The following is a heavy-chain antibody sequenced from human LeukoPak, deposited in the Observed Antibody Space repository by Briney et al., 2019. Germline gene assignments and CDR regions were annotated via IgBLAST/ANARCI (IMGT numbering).Heavy chain of an antibody. CDR3: AIQGYCSGSICYGRDYYYYMDV. D-gene: IGHD2-2*01. J-gene: IGHJ6*03. CDR2: ISPYNGNT. V-gene: IGHV1-18*04. Sequence: GASVKVSCKASGYTFTGYYMHWVRQAPGQGLEWMGWISPYNGNTDYAQKLQGRVTMTTDTSTNTAYMELRSLRSDDTAVYYCAIQGYCSGSICYGRDYYYYMDVWGKGTTVTVSS. CDR1: GYTFTGYY.